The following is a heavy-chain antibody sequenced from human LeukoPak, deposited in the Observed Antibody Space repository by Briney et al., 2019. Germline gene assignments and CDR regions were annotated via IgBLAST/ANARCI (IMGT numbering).Heavy chain of an antibody. Sequence: GESLKISCKGSGYSFTSYWIGWGRQMPGKGLEWMGIICPGDSDTRYSPSFQGQVTISADKSISTAYLQWSSLKASGTAMYYCARHSSSIAYDWGQGTLVTVSS. J-gene: IGHJ4*02. V-gene: IGHV5-51*01. CDR1: GYSFTSYW. D-gene: IGHD6-6*01. CDR2: ICPGDSDT. CDR3: ARHSSSIAYD.